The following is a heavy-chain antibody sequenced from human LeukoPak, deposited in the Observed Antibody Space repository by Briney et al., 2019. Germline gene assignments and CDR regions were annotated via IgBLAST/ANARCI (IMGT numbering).Heavy chain of an antibody. CDR3: ERGAAYSSGWYYFDY. V-gene: IGHV3-33*01. CDR2: IWYDGSNK. J-gene: IGHJ4*02. D-gene: IGHD6-19*01. CDR1: GFTFSSYG. Sequence: GESLTLSCAASGFTFSSYGMHWVRQPPGKGLEWVAVIWYDGSNKYYADSVKRRFTISRDNSKNTLYLQMNSLSAEDTAVYYCERGAAYSSGWYYFDYWGQGTLVTVSS.